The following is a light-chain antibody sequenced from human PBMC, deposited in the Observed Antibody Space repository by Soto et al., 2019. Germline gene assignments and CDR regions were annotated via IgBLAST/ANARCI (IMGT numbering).Light chain of an antibody. V-gene: IGKV1-39*01. CDR2: GAS. CDR3: QQSYSTPLT. CDR1: QTIRNY. Sequence: DLQMTQSPSSLSASVGDRVTITCRTSQTIRNYLNWYQHKSGTAPKLLIYGASTLQSGVPSRFSGSGSGTDFTLTISSLQPEDFATYYCQQSYSTPLTFGGGTKVEIK. J-gene: IGKJ4*01.